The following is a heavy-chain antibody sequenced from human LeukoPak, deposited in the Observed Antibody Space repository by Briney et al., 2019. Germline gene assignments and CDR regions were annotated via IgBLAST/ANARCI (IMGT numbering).Heavy chain of an antibody. J-gene: IGHJ4*02. V-gene: IGHV3-23*01. CDR1: GFTFRSYT. Sequence: PGGSLRLSCAASGFTFRSYTMSWVRQAPGKGLEWVSAISGSGGSTYYADSVKGRFTISRDNSKNTLYLQMNSLRAEDTAVYYCANSIGDYCSGGSCTYYFDYWGQGTLVTVPS. D-gene: IGHD2-15*01. CDR2: ISGSGGST. CDR3: ANSIGDYCSGGSCTYYFDY.